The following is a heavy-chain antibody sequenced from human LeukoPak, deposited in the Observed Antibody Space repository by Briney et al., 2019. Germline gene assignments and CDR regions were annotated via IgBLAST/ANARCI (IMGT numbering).Heavy chain of an antibody. CDR2: ISWNSGSI. J-gene: IGHJ4*02. Sequence: PGGSLRPSCAASGFTFDDYAMHWVRQAPGKGLEWVSGISWNSGSIGYADSVKGRFTISRDNAKNSLYLQMNSLRAEDTALYYCAKDISGYYYDSSGYYFDYWGQGTLVTVSS. V-gene: IGHV3-9*01. D-gene: IGHD3-22*01. CDR1: GFTFDDYA. CDR3: AKDISGYYYDSSGYYFDY.